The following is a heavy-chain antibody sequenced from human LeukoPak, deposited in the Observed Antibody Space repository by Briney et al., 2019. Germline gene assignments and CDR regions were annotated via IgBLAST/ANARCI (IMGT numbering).Heavy chain of an antibody. Sequence: GGPLGPSWAPPGSTSIASAMSWVGKPSGKGLEGYGRIKSKSNSYATAYAASLKGRFTISRDDSKNTAYLEMNNLKSEDTAVYYCARHVASGGSGLDYWGQGTLVTVSS. CDR1: GSTSIASA. J-gene: IGHJ4*02. CDR3: ARHVASGGSGLDY. CDR2: IKSKSNSYAT. V-gene: IGHV3-73*01. D-gene: IGHD3-10*01.